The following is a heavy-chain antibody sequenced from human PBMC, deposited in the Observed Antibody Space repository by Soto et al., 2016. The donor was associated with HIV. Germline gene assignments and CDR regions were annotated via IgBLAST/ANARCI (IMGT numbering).Heavy chain of an antibody. Sequence: QVQLVQSGAEVKKPGASVKVSCKASGYIFTSYYMHWVRQAPGQGLEWMGIINPSGGSTSYAQKFQGRVTMTRDTSTSTVYMEPSSLRSEDTAVYYCARPTTTKYYFDYWGQGTLVTVSS. CDR1: GYIFTSYY. V-gene: IGHV1-46*01. CDR2: INPSGGST. D-gene: IGHD4-17*01. J-gene: IGHJ4*02. CDR3: ARPTTTKYYFDY.